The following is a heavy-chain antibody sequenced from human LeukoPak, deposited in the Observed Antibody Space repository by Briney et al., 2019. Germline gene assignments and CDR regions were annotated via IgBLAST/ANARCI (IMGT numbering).Heavy chain of an antibody. J-gene: IGHJ4*02. D-gene: IGHD2-15*01. CDR1: GFTFSSYE. V-gene: IGHV3-48*03. CDR3: ARDKVEGPALFDY. CDR2: ISSSGSTI. Sequence: GGSLRLSCAASGFTFSSYEMNWVRQAPGKGLEWVSYISSSGSTIYYADSVKGRFTISRDNAKNSLYLQMNSLRAEDTAIYYCARDKVEGPALFDYWGQGTLVTVSS.